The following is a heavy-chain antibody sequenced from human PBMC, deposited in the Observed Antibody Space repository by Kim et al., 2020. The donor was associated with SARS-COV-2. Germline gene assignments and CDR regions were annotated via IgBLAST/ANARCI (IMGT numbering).Heavy chain of an antibody. V-gene: IGHV3-74*01. Sequence: SIDYADSVKGRFTISRDNAKNTVYLQMNSLRAEETAVYYCAREVTANFDPWGQGTLVTFSS. J-gene: IGHJ5*02. CDR3: AREVTANFDP. D-gene: IGHD2-21*02. CDR2: SI.